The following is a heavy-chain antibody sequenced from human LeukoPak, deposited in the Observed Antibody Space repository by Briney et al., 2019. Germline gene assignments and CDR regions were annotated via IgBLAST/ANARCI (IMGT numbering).Heavy chain of an antibody. D-gene: IGHD3-10*01. J-gene: IGHJ3*02. V-gene: IGHV5-51*01. CDR2: IYPGDSDT. Sequence: GESLKISCKGSGYNFATYSTGWVRQMPGKGLEWMGIIYPGDSDTRYSPSFQGQVTISADKSITTAYLQWSSLKASDTAMYYCARWGGPTTAFDIWGQGTMVTVSS. CDR3: ARWGGPTTAFDI. CDR1: GYNFATYS.